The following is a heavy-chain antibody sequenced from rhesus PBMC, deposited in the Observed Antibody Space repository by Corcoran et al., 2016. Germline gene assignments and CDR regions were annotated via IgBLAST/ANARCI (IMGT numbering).Heavy chain of an antibody. D-gene: IGHD2-39*01. Sequence: QVQLVQSGAEVKKPGSSVKVSCKASGYTFTDYYMHWVRQAPRPGLEWMGWINPYNGNTKYAQKFQGRVTMTRDTSTSTAYMELSSLRSEDTAVYYCARAVVLYYFDYWGQGVLVTVSS. CDR2: INPYNGNT. J-gene: IGHJ4*01. V-gene: IGHV1S2*01. CDR3: ARAVVLYYFDY. CDR1: GYTFTDYY.